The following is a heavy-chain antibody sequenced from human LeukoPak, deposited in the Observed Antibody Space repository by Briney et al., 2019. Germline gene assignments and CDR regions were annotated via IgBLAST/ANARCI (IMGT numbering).Heavy chain of an antibody. CDR3: AKDDAYYYGSGTCFDC. V-gene: IGHV3-30*02. D-gene: IGHD3-10*01. Sequence: PGGSLRLSCAASGFTFSSYGMHWVRQAPGKGLEWVAFIRYDGSNKYYADSVKGRFTISRDNSKNTLYLQMNSLRAEDTAVYYCAKDDAYYYGSGTCFDCWGQGTLVTVSS. CDR1: GFTFSSYG. J-gene: IGHJ4*02. CDR2: IRYDGSNK.